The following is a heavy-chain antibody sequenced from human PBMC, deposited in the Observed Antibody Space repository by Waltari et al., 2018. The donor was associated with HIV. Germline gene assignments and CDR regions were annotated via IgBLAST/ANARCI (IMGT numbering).Heavy chain of an antibody. J-gene: IGHJ6*02. D-gene: IGHD3-3*01. V-gene: IGHV3-66*01. CDR2: IYSGGNT. CDR3: AKTKLRHGGGYHGMDV. Sequence: EVQLVESGGGLVQPGGSLRLSCAASVFTVSNNFMNWVRQAPGKGLEWVSIIYSGGNTYFADSVKGRFTISRDNSKNTLYLQMNGLRAEDTAVYYCAKTKLRHGGGYHGMDVWGQGTTVTVSS. CDR1: VFTVSNNF.